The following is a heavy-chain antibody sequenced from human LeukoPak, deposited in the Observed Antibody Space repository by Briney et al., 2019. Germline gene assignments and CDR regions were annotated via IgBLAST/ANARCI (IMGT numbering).Heavy chain of an antibody. CDR1: GYTFTGYY. CDR3: ARVSSTMVRGVTRGWFDP. V-gene: IGHV1-2*02. CDR2: INPNSGGT. Sequence: ASVKVSCKASGYTFTGYYMHWVRQAPGQGLEWMGWINPNSGGTNYAQKFQGRVTMTRDTSISTAYMELSRLRSDDTAVYYCARVSSTMVRGVTRGWFDPWGQGTLVTVSS. D-gene: IGHD3-10*01. J-gene: IGHJ5*02.